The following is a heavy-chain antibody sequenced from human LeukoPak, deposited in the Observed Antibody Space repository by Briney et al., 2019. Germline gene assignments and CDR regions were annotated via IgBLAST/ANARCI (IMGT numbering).Heavy chain of an antibody. CDR3: AKATRVAVAGRGYFDY. D-gene: IGHD6-19*01. V-gene: IGHV3-23*01. Sequence: GSLRLSCAASGFTFSSHAMSWVRQAPGKGLEWVSAISGSGGSTYYADSVKGRFTISRDNSKNTLYLQMNSLRAEDTAVYYCAKATRVAVAGRGYFDYWGQGTLVTVSS. J-gene: IGHJ4*02. CDR1: GFTFSSHA. CDR2: ISGSGGST.